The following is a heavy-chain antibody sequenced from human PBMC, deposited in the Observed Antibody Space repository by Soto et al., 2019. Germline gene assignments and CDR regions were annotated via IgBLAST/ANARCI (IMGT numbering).Heavy chain of an antibody. D-gene: IGHD3-10*01. J-gene: IGHJ6*02. V-gene: IGHV1-3*01. Sequence: ASVKVSCKASGYTFSTYGMHWVRQAPGQSLEWMGWLNGGTGQTRYSQRFQDRVIITRDTSASTGYMELRSLRSEDTAVYYCARGKGMEENYFYYGMDTWGQGTTVTVS. CDR1: GYTFSTYG. CDR2: LNGGTGQT. CDR3: ARGKGMEENYFYYGMDT.